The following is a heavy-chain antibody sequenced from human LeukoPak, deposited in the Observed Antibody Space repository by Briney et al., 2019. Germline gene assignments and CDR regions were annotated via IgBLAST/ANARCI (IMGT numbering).Heavy chain of an antibody. CDR2: ISGSGGST. CDR3: AKSAKRGDY. Sequence: GGSLRLSCAASGFIFSNAWMNWVRQAPGKGLEWVSAISGSGGSTYYADSVKGRFTISRDNSKNTLYLQMNSLRAEDTAVYYCAKSAKRGDYWGQGTLVTVSS. CDR1: GFIFSNAW. J-gene: IGHJ4*02. V-gene: IGHV3-23*01.